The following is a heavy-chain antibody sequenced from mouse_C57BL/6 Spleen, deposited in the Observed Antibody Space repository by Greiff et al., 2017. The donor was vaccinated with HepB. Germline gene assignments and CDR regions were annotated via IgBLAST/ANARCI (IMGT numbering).Heavy chain of an antibody. J-gene: IGHJ2*01. D-gene: IGHD1-1*01. CDR3: ARSGYYGSSLDY. CDR1: GYTFTSYW. Sequence: VQLQQSGAELVKPGASVKMSCKASGYTFTSYWITWVKQRPGQGLEWIGDIYPGSGSTNYNEKFKSKATLTVDTSSSTAYMQLSSLTSEDSAVYYCARSGYYGSSLDYWGQGTTLTVSS. V-gene: IGHV1-55*01. CDR2: IYPGSGST.